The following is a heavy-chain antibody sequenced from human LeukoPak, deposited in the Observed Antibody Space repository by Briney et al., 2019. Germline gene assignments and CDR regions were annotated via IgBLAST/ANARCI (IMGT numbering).Heavy chain of an antibody. V-gene: IGHV1-18*01. J-gene: IGHJ5*02. CDR1: GYTFTSYD. CDR2: ISAYNGNT. CDR3: ARAIYDYYGSGSGWFDP. D-gene: IGHD3-10*01. Sequence: ASVKVSCKASGYTFTSYDINWVRQAPGQGLEWMGWISAYNGNTNYAQKLQGRVTMTTDTSTSTAYMELRSLRSDDTAVYYCARAIYDYYGSGSGWFDPWGQGTLVTVPS.